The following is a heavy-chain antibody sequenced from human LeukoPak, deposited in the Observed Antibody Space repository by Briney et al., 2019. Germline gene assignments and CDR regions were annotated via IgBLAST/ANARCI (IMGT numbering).Heavy chain of an antibody. CDR1: GGSISSSSYY. Sequence: SETLSLTCTVSGGSISSSSYYWGWIRQPPGKGLEWIGSIYYSGSTYYNPSLKSRVTISVDTSKNQFSLKLSSVTAADTAVYYCASYLDMATTAFDFWGQGTLVTVSS. D-gene: IGHD5-24*01. CDR2: IYYSGST. J-gene: IGHJ4*02. V-gene: IGHV4-39*01. CDR3: ASYLDMATTAFDF.